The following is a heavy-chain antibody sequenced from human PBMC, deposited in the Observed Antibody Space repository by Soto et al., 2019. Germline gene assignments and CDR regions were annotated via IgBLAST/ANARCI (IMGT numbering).Heavy chain of an antibody. CDR2: ISSDGNKK. Sequence: QVQLVESGGGVVQPGRSLRLSCAASGFTFSNYAMHWVRQAPGKGLEWVTIISSDGNKKYYGDFVKGRFTISRDNSKNTLYLQLDSLRNEDTAVYFCAREPLGYYDFWGQGTLVTVSS. CDR1: GFTFSNYA. J-gene: IGHJ4*02. V-gene: IGHV3-30-3*01. CDR3: AREPLGYYDF. D-gene: IGHD3-3*01.